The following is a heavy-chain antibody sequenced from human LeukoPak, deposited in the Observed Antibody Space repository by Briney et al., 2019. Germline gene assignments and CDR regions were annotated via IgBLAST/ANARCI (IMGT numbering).Heavy chain of an antibody. CDR1: GGSFSDYY. V-gene: IGHV4-34*01. J-gene: IGHJ4*02. Sequence: PSETLSLTCAVYGGSFSDYYWSWIRQPPGKGLGWIGDINHSGSTNYNPSPKSRVTISVDTSKNQFSLKLSSVTAADTAVYYCAREGQRKSFDYWGQGTLVTVSS. CDR2: INHSGST. D-gene: IGHD1-1*01. CDR3: AREGQRKSFDY.